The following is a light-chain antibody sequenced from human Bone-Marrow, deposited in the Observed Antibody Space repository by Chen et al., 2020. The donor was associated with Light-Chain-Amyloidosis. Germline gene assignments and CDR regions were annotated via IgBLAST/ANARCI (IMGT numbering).Light chain of an antibody. CDR1: SGDIATNY. CDR3: QSYATNTWI. J-gene: IGLJ3*02. V-gene: IGLV6-57*03. Sequence: NFILTKDHSVSESPGKTVTTSCTRSSGDIATNYVQWYQQRPGSAPTTVIYENDLRPSGVPDRFSGSIDTSSNSASLTISGLETEDEADYYCQSYATNTWIFGGGTHLTVL. CDR2: END.